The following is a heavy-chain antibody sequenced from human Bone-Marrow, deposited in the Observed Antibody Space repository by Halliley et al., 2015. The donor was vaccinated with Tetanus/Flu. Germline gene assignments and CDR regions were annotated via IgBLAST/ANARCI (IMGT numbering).Heavy chain of an antibody. D-gene: IGHD3-3*01. CDR2: IRSKTGGGTT. CDR3: TTGPLEWLSYTWFDP. J-gene: IGHJ5*02. CDR1: GFIFSNAW. Sequence: SLRLSCAASGFIFSNAWMSWVRQATGKGLEWIGRIRSKTGGGTTEYAAPVKGRFTISRDDSKKTVYLQMNSLKTEDTAIYYCTTGPLEWLSYTWFDPWGQGTLVTVSS. V-gene: IGHV3-15*01.